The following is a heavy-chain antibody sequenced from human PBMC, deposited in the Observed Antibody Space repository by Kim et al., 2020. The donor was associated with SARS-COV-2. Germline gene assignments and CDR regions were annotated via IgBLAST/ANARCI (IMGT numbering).Heavy chain of an antibody. CDR3: AREPRYRDSPLDP. CDR1: GYTLTSYR. V-gene: IGHV1-18*01. J-gene: IGHJ5*02. Sequence: ASVKVSCKASGYTLTSYRIHWVRQAPGQGLEWMGWISGYNGNTNYAQKFQGRVTMTTDTSTSTAYMDLTSLSPDDTAVYFCAREPRYRDSPLDPGGQGP. CDR2: ISGYNGNT. D-gene: IGHD4-17*01.